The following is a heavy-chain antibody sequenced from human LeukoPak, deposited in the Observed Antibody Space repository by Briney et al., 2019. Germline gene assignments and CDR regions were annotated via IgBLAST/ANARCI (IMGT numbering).Heavy chain of an antibody. CDR3: AREASIYSAGWYDAFNI. CDR1: GGSISSYY. V-gene: IGHV4-59*12. D-gene: IGHD6-19*01. J-gene: IGHJ3*02. CDR2: IYYSGST. Sequence: SETLSLTCTVSGGSISSYYWSWIRQPPGKGLEWIWYIYYSGSTNYNPSLKSRVTISVDTSKNQFSLKLSSVTAADTAVYYCAREASIYSAGWYDAFNIWGQGTMVPVSS.